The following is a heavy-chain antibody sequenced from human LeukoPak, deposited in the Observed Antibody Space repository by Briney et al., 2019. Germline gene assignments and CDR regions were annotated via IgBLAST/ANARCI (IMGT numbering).Heavy chain of an antibody. CDR3: ARDKGTVTPRGYSYYMDV. CDR1: GFTFSSYS. V-gene: IGHV3-7*01. D-gene: IGHD4-11*01. CDR2: IKQDGSEK. Sequence: GGSLRLSCAASGFTFSSYSMNWVRQAPGKGLEWVSKIKQDGSEKYYVDSVKGRFTISRDNAKSSLYLQMNNQRAEDTAVYFCARDKGTVTPRGYSYYMDVWGRGTTVTVSS. J-gene: IGHJ6*03.